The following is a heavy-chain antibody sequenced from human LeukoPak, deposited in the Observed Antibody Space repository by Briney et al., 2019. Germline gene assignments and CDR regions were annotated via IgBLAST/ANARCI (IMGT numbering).Heavy chain of an antibody. D-gene: IGHD6-19*01. J-gene: IGHJ4*02. V-gene: IGHV3-9*01. CDR2: ISWNSGGI. CDR3: AKDSSAVAGPGEFDY. Sequence: PGGSLRLSCAASGFTFDDYAMHWVRQAPGKGLEWVSGISWNSGGIGYADSVKGRFTISRDNAKNSLYLQMNSLRAEDTALYHCAKDSSAVAGPGEFDYWGQGTLVTVSS. CDR1: GFTFDDYA.